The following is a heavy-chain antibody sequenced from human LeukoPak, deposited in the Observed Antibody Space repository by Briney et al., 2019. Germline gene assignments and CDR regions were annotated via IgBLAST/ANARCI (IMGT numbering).Heavy chain of an antibody. V-gene: IGHV4-39*02. D-gene: IGHD6-6*01. CDR1: GGSISSSSYY. CDR2: IYYSGST. Sequence: KPSETLSLTCTVSGGSISSSSYYWGWMRQPPGKGLEWIGSIYYSGSTYYNPSLKSRVTISVDTSKNQFSLKLSSVTAADTAVYYCAREERYSSSFPFFDYWGQGTLVTVSS. CDR3: AREERYSSSFPFFDY. J-gene: IGHJ4*02.